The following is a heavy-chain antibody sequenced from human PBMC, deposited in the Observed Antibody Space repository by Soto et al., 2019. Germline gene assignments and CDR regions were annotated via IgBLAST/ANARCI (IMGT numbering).Heavy chain of an antibody. Sequence: PPETMSLTCRVSGAYLSDFSWGWIRQPAGKGLEWIGRSTNNGNTQKTPSFKSRVTMSIDTSRNHVSLNLQSATAADTAVYYCARETGENWTYEAHWGPGTLVTVSS. CDR1: GAYLSDFS. J-gene: IGHJ1*01. CDR3: ARETGENWTYEAH. V-gene: IGHV4-4*07. D-gene: IGHD1-7*01. CDR2: STNNGNT.